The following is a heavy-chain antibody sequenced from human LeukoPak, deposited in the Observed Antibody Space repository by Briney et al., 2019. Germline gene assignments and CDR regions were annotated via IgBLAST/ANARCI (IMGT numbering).Heavy chain of an antibody. CDR1: GYTFTNHY. CDR2: INPTGGST. Sequence: GASVKASCKASGYTFTNHYAHWVRQAPGQGLEWMGLINPTGGSTKYAQKFQGGLTLTRDTSTSTDYMELSSLRSEDTAVYYCARDNSRNEEGLTSWWFDPWGQGTLVTVSS. J-gene: IGHJ5*02. V-gene: IGHV1-46*01. D-gene: IGHD2/OR15-2a*01. CDR3: ARDNSRNEEGLTSWWFDP.